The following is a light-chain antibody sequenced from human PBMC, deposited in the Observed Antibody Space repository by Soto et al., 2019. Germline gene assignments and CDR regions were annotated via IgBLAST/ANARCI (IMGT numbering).Light chain of an antibody. CDR1: SSDVGGYNS. CDR3: SSYAGSNHLVV. Sequence: QSALTQPPSASGSPGQSVTISCTGTSSDVGGYNSVSWYQHHPGKAPKLMIYEVNKRPSGVPDRFSGSKSGNTASLTVSGLQAEDEADYYCSSYAGSNHLVVLGGGTKLTVL. J-gene: IGLJ2*01. CDR2: EVN. V-gene: IGLV2-8*01.